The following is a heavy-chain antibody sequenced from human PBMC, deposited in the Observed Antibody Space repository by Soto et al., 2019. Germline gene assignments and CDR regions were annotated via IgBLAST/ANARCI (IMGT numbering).Heavy chain of an antibody. CDR3: ARDYYGSGSQYNPLDY. Sequence: GGSLRLSCAASGFNLITYGMHWVRQAPGKGLEWVAVIWWDGSKKYYTDSVKGRFTISRDNSKNTLYLQMNSLRVDDAAVYYCARDYYGSGSQYNPLDYWGQGTLVTVSS. V-gene: IGHV3-33*01. CDR1: GFNLITYG. D-gene: IGHD3-10*01. J-gene: IGHJ4*02. CDR2: IWWDGSKK.